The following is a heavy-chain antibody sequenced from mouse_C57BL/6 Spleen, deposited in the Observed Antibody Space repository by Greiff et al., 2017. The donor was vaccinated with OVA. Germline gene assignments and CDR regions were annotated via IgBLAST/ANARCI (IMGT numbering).Heavy chain of an antibody. CDR2: ISNGGGST. D-gene: IGHD4-1*01. CDR3: ARGDWDAMDY. V-gene: IGHV5-12*01. Sequence: EVQVVESGGGLVQPGGSLKLSCAASGFTFSDYYMYWVRQTPEKRLEWVAYISNGGGSTYYPDTVKGRFTISRDNAKNTLYLQMSRLKSEDTAMYYCARGDWDAMDYWGQGTSVTVSS. J-gene: IGHJ4*01. CDR1: GFTFSDYY.